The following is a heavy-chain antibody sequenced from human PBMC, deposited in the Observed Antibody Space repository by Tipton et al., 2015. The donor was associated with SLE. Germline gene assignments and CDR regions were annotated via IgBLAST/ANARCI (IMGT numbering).Heavy chain of an antibody. CDR3: ARGAYGEYFQH. V-gene: IGHV4-39*07. CDR1: GGSISSSTYY. CDR2: IYYSGST. Sequence: TLSLTCTVSGGSISSSTYYWGWIRQPPGKGLEWIGTIYYSGSTYYNPSLESRVTISVDTSKNQFSLKLSSVTAADTAVYYCARGAYGEYFQHWGQGTLVTVSS. J-gene: IGHJ1*01. D-gene: IGHD4-17*01.